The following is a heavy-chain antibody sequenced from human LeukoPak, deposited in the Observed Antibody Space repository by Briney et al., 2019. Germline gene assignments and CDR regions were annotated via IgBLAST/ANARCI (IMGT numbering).Heavy chain of an antibody. Sequence: PGGSLSLSHAASGFTFGTYDMSWVRQPPGKGLEWVSTLACLDSSCTVYYSDSVKGRFSISRDKSRSTLSLQLNSLRVEDTAMYYCVRDSEGSFDSWGQGTLVTVSS. V-gene: IGHV3-23*01. CDR1: GFTFGTYD. J-gene: IGHJ4*02. CDR2: CLDSSCTV. D-gene: IGHD3/OR15-3a*01. CDR3: VRDSEGSFDS.